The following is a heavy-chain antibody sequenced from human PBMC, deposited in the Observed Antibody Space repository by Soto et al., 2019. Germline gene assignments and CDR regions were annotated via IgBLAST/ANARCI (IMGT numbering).Heavy chain of an antibody. CDR3: ARVRGGGSEYFFDY. V-gene: IGHV1-46*01. CDR1: GYTYTRYN. J-gene: IGHJ4*02. Sequence: ASVKVSCKASGYTYTRYNVHWVRQAPGQGLEWMAIINPSGGTTYYVQKFEGRVTLTTDTSTSTVYMELSSLRSDDTAVYYCARVRGGGSEYFFDYWGQGTLVTVSS. D-gene: IGHD2-15*01. CDR2: INPSGGTT.